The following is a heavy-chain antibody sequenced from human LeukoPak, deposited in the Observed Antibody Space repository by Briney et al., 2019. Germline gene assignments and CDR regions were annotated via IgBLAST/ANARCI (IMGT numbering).Heavy chain of an antibody. CDR1: GGTFSSYA. Sequence: SVNVSCKASGGTFSSYAISWVRQAPGQGLEWMGGIIPIFGTANYAQKFQGRVTITADESTSTAYMELSSLRSEDTAVYYCARGGTIVVVPAATKYNWFDPWGQGTLVTVSS. CDR2: IIPIFGTA. V-gene: IGHV1-69*13. D-gene: IGHD2-2*01. CDR3: ARGGTIVVVPAATKYNWFDP. J-gene: IGHJ5*02.